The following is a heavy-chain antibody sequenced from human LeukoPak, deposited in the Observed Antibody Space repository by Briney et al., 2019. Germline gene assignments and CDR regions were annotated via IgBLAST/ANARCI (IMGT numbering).Heavy chain of an antibody. Sequence: SETLSLTCTVSGYSISGGYYWGWIRQPPGKGLEWIGSIYHSGSTYYNPSLKSRVTISVDTSKNQFSLKLSSVTAADTAVYYCARDSTRIAAAGIPDYWGQGTLVTVSS. D-gene: IGHD6-13*01. CDR1: GYSISGGYY. CDR3: ARDSTRIAAAGIPDY. CDR2: IYHSGST. V-gene: IGHV4-38-2*02. J-gene: IGHJ4*02.